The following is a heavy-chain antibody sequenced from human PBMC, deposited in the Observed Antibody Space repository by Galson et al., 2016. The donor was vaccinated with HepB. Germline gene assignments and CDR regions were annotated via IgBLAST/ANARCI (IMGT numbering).Heavy chain of an antibody. Sequence: SLRLSCAASGFTFSSYSMNWVRQAPGKGLEWVTYISSSSSTIYYADSVKGRFTISRDNAKNSLYLQMNSLRDEDTAVYYCAGDWSYYYYYGMDVWGQGTTVTVSS. V-gene: IGHV3-48*02. CDR1: GFTFSSYS. CDR2: ISSSSSTI. D-gene: IGHD3-3*01. J-gene: IGHJ6*02. CDR3: AGDWSYYYYYGMDV.